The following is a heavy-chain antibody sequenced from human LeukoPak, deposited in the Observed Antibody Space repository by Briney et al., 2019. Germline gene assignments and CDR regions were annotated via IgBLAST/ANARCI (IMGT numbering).Heavy chain of an antibody. V-gene: IGHV3-21*01. CDR1: GFTFSSYG. J-gene: IGHJ4*02. Sequence: GGSLRLSCAASGFTFSSYGLHWVRQAPGKGLEWVSSISSSSSYIYYADSVKGRFTISRDNAKNSLYLQMNSLRAEDTAVYYCARRRSSSAPFDYWGQGTLVTVSS. CDR2: ISSSSSYI. CDR3: ARRRSSSAPFDY. D-gene: IGHD6-13*01.